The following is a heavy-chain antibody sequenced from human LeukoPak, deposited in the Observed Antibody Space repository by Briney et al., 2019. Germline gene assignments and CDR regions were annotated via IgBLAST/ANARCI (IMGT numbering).Heavy chain of an antibody. D-gene: IGHD4-23*01. CDR2: IYTSGSA. CDR1: GGSISSGSYY. V-gene: IGHV4-61*02. Sequence: SETLSLTCTVSGGSISSGSYYWSWIRQPVGTGLEWIGRIYTSGSANYNPPLKSRVTISVDTSKNQFSLKLSSVTAADTAVYYCARNGGPYYYHYMDVWGKGTTVTISS. CDR3: ARNGGPYYYHYMDV. J-gene: IGHJ6*03.